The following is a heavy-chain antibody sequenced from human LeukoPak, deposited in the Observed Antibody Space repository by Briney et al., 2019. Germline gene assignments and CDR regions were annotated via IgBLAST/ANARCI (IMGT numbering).Heavy chain of an antibody. D-gene: IGHD2-21*01. Sequence: SETLSLTCTVSGGSISSSSYYWSWIRQPAGKGLEWIGRIYTSGSTNYNPSLKSRVTISVDTSKNQFSLKLSSVTAADTAVFYCARQVCGVGKFDYWGQGTLVTVSS. CDR2: IYTSGST. V-gene: IGHV4-61*02. CDR1: GGSISSSSYY. CDR3: ARQVCGVGKFDY. J-gene: IGHJ4*02.